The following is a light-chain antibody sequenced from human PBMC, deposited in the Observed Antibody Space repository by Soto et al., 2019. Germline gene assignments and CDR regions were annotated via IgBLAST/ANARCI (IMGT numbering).Light chain of an antibody. CDR3: QQANTLPT. Sequence: DMQMTQSPFSLSASVGDRVTITCRASQSISRDLNWYQQKPGKAPKLLIYDASTLESGVPSRFSGSGSGTDFTLTISSLQPEDFATYFCQQANTLPTFGQGTRLEIK. CDR2: DAS. J-gene: IGKJ5*01. CDR1: QSISRD. V-gene: IGKV1-39*01.